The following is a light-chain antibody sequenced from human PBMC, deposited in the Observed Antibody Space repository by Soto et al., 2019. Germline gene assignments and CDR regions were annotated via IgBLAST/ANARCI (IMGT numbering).Light chain of an antibody. CDR2: ENN. V-gene: IGLV1-51*02. CDR3: GTWDSSLSAWV. CDR1: SSNIGNNY. J-gene: IGLJ3*02. Sequence: QSVLTQPPSVSAAPGQTVTFSCSGSSSNIGNNYVSWYQQLPGRAPKLLIYENNKRPSGIPDRFSGSKSGTSATLGITGLQTGDEADYYCGTWDSSLSAWVFAGGTKLTVL.